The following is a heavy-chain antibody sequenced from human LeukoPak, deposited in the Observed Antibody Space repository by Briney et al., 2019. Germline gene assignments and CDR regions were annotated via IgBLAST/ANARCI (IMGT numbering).Heavy chain of an antibody. CDR2: INPNSGNT. CDR1: GYTFTSYD. J-gene: IGHJ4*02. V-gene: IGHV1-8*01. D-gene: IGHD6-13*01. Sequence: ASVKVSCNASGYTFTSYDINWVRQATGQGLEWMGWINPNSGNTGYAQKFQGRVTMTRNTSISTAYMELSSLRSEDTAMYYCRAVGSWYNDYWGQGTLVTVSS. CDR3: RAVGSWYNDY.